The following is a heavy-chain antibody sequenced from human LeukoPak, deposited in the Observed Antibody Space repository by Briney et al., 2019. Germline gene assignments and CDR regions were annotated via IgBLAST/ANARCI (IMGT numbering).Heavy chain of an antibody. V-gene: IGHV4-30-4*01. CDR3: AREGTYYYGSGSYSPSIY. Sequence: SQTLSLTCTVSGGSISSGDYYWSRIRQPPGKGLVCIGYTYYSGSTYYNPSLKSRVTISVDTSKNQFSLKLSSATAADTAVYYCAREGTYYYGSGSYSPSIYWGQGTLVTVSS. CDR1: GGSISSGDYY. J-gene: IGHJ4*02. CDR2: TYYSGST. D-gene: IGHD3-10*01.